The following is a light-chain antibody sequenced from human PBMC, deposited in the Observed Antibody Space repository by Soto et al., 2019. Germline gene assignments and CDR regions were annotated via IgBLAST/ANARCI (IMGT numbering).Light chain of an antibody. CDR3: AAWDDSLNGYV. CDR1: SSNIGSNA. Sequence: QSVLTQPPSASGTPGQRVTISRSGSSSNIGSNAVNWYQQLPGTAPKLLIYSNNQRPSEVPDRFSGSKSGTSASLAISGLQSEDEADYYCAAWDDSLNGYVFGTGTKLTVL. J-gene: IGLJ1*01. CDR2: SNN. V-gene: IGLV1-44*01.